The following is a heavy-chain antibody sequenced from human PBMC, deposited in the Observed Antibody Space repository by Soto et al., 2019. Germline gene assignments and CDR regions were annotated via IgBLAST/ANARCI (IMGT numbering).Heavy chain of an antibody. CDR2: IYYAGST. CDR3: ARNLGGTSFGMDV. Sequence: TLSLTCTVSGGSMISYYWSWIRQPPGRGLEWIGVIYYAGSTKYNPSLNSRVTISVDTSKNQFSLKLSSVTAADTAVFYCARNLGGTSFGMDVWGQGATGTVS. J-gene: IGHJ6*02. D-gene: IGHD1-26*01. CDR1: GGSMISYY. V-gene: IGHV4-59*12.